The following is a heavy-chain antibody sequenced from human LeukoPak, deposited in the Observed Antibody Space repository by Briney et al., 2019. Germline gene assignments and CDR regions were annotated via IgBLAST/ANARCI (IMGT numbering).Heavy chain of an antibody. CDR3: AREVQQLGPVGYGY. D-gene: IGHD6-13*01. J-gene: IGHJ4*02. CDR2: ISSRGSTI. V-gene: IGHV3-11*04. Sequence: GGSLRLSCAPSLFAPSVYTTGSRSQAPRERLGCGSYISSRGSTIYYADSVKGRFSISRHNAKNSLYRQMNSLRAEDTAVYYCAREVQQLGPVGYGYWGQGTLVTVSS. CDR1: LFAPSVYTT.